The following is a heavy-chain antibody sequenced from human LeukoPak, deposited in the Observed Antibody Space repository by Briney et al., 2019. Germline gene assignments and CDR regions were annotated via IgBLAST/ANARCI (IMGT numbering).Heavy chain of an antibody. D-gene: IGHD3-10*01. CDR1: GGSISSYY. J-gene: IGHJ5*02. Sequence: PSETLSLTCTVSGGSISSYYWSWIRQPAGKGLEWIGSIYYSGSTYYNPSLKSRVTISVDTSKNQFSLKLSSVTAADTAVYYCARDLYGSGSYYHWFDPWGQGTLVTVSS. V-gene: IGHV4-4*07. CDR3: ARDLYGSGSYYHWFDP. CDR2: IYYSGST.